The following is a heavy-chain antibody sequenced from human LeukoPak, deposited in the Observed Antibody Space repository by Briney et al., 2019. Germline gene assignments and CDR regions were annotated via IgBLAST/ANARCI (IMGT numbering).Heavy chain of an antibody. Sequence: AGSLRFSCAASGFTFSNAWMNWVRHAPGKGLEWVGRTKSKTDDGTTDYAAPVKGRFTISRDDSTNTLYLQMNSQTTEDPPVYYCTPGSFRGDSSGWRDYWGQGTLVTVSS. CDR3: TPGSFRGDSSGWRDY. V-gene: IGHV3-15*01. CDR2: TKSKTDDGTT. D-gene: IGHD6-19*01. CDR1: GFTFSNAW. J-gene: IGHJ4*02.